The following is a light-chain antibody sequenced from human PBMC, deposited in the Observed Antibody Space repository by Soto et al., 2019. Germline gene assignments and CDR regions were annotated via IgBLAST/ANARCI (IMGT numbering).Light chain of an antibody. CDR2: GNS. CDR1: SSNIGAGYD. J-gene: IGLJ2*01. CDR3: QSYDSSPYVV. Sequence: QSVLTQPPSVSGAPGQRVTISCTGSSSNIGAGYDVHWYRQLPGTAPKLLIYGNSNRPSGVPDRFSGSKSGTSASLAITGLQAEDEADYYCQSYDSSPYVVFGGGTKLTVL. V-gene: IGLV1-40*01.